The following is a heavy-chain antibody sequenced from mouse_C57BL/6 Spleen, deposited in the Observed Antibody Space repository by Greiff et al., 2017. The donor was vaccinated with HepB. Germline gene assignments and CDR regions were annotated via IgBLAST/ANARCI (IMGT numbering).Heavy chain of an antibody. CDR2: ISDGGSYT. Sequence: EVQLKESGGGLVKPGGSLKLSCAASGFTFSSYAMSWVRQTPEKRLEWVATISDGGSYTYYPDNVKGRFTISRDNAKNNLYLQMSHLKSEDTAMYYCARDLLFFDYWGQGTTLTVSS. V-gene: IGHV5-4*01. J-gene: IGHJ2*01. CDR1: GFTFSSYA. CDR3: ARDLLFFDY. D-gene: IGHD2-10*01.